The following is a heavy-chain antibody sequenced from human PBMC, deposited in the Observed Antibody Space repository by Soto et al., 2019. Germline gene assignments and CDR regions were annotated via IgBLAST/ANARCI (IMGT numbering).Heavy chain of an antibody. CDR1: GGSIDSSSYY. CDR2: VYYSGTT. V-gene: IGHV4-39*01. CDR3: VRPASFGAGTWFDY. J-gene: IGHJ4*02. Sequence: KASETLSLTCTVSGGSIDSSSYYWGWIRQSPGKGLEWIGSVYYSGTTSYNPSLNSRVTISVDKSKNQFSLRMTSMTVADTALYYCVRPASFGAGTWFDYWGQGILVTVSS. D-gene: IGHD3-16*01.